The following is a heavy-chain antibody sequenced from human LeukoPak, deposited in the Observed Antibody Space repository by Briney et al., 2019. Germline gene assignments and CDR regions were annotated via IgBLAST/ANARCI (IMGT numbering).Heavy chain of an antibody. CDR1: EFSFSSYG. CDR3: ARARNNYDSSGFSALDY. V-gene: IGHV3-33*01. J-gene: IGHJ4*02. D-gene: IGHD3-22*01. Sequence: GASLRLSCAASEFSFSSYGMHWVRRAPGEGLQWVASLWYVGTNKYHADSVKGRFTISRDNSQSTLYLQMNSLRAEDTAVYYCARARNNYDSSGFSALDYWGQGTLVTVSS. CDR2: LWYVGTNK.